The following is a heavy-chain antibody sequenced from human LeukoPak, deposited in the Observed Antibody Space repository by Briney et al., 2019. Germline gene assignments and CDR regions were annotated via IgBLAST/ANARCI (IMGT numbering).Heavy chain of an antibody. D-gene: IGHD6-19*01. CDR1: GYSFTSYW. CDR2: IYPGDSDT. V-gene: IGHV5-51*01. CDR3: ARRGSSGWYGWDY. J-gene: IGHJ4*02. Sequence: GESLKISCKGSGYSFTSYWICWVRQMPGQGLELMGIIYPGDSDTRYSPSFQGQVTISADKSISTAYLQWSSLKASDTAMYYWARRGSSGWYGWDYWGQGTLVTVSS.